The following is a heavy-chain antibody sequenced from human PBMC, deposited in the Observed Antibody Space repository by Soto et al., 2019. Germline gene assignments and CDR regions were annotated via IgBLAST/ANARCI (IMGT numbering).Heavy chain of an antibody. V-gene: IGHV1-69*01. J-gene: IGHJ6*02. Sequence: QVQLVQSGAEVRKPGSSVTVSCKASGGTFSNYAISWVRQAPGQGLEWMGGIIPIVGTGSYAQKFQGRVTITADEPTTTAYMELSSLRFEDTAVXXXARVFILVPTASTHYYYHMDVWGPGTTVTVSS. CDR1: GGTFSNYA. D-gene: IGHD2-2*01. CDR3: ARVFILVPTASTHYYYHMDV. CDR2: IIPIVGTG.